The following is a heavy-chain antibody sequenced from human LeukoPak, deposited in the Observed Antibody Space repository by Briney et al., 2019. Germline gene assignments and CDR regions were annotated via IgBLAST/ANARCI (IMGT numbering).Heavy chain of an antibody. J-gene: IGHJ4*02. CDR1: GFTFSSYA. CDR2: ISGSGGST. V-gene: IGHV3-23*01. Sequence: GGSLRLSCAASGFTFSSYAMSWVRQAPRKGLEWVSAISGSGGSTYYPDSVKGRFTISRDNSKNTLYLQMNSLRAEDTAVYYCAKAALYGDYYFDYWGQGTLVTVSS. CDR3: AKAALYGDYYFDY. D-gene: IGHD4-17*01.